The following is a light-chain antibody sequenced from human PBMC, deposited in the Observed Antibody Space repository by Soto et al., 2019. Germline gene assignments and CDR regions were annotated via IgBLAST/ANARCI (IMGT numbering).Light chain of an antibody. CDR3: QQYYNWPLT. Sequence: EIVMTQSPATLSVSPGERATLFCRASQSVSSYVAWYQQKPGQAPRLLIYGPSTRATGIPGRFSGSASGTEFTLTVSSLQSEDFAVYYCQQYYNWPLTFGGGNKVEVK. J-gene: IGKJ4*01. V-gene: IGKV3-15*01. CDR1: QSVSSY. CDR2: GPS.